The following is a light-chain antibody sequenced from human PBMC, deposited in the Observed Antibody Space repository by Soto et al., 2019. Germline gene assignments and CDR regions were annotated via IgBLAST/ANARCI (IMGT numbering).Light chain of an antibody. V-gene: IGKV1-39*01. J-gene: IGKJ2*01. CDR2: AAS. Sequence: IQMTQSPSSLSASVGDRVTITCRASQSISTYLNWYQQKPGKTPKLLIYAASSLQSGVPSRFSGSGAGADFTLTISSLQPEDVATYYCQQSYSTHYTFGQGTKLEIK. CDR3: QQSYSTHYT. CDR1: QSISTY.